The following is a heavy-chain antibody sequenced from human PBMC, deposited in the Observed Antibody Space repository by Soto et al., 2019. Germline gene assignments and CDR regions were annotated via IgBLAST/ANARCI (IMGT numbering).Heavy chain of an antibody. J-gene: IGHJ6*02. Sequence: EVQLVQSGAEVKKPGESLKISCKGSGYNFTNYWIGWVRQMPGKGLEWMGIIYPDDSDTRYSPSFQGQVTISADKSISTAYLQWSSLKASDTAMYYCARHVRFLERSRYGLDVWGQGTTVTVSS. CDR2: IYPDDSDT. CDR1: GYNFTNYW. V-gene: IGHV5-51*01. CDR3: ARHVRFLERSRYGLDV. D-gene: IGHD3-3*01.